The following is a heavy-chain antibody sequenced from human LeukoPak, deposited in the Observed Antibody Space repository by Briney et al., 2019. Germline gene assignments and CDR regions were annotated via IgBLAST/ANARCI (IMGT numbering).Heavy chain of an antibody. CDR1: GGSISSSSYY. D-gene: IGHD6-19*01. CDR2: IYYSGST. J-gene: IGHJ4*02. V-gene: IGHV4-39*07. Sequence: SETLSLTCTVSGGSISSSSYYWGWIRQPPGKGLEWIGSIYYSGSTYYNPSLKSRVTISVDTSKNQFSLKLSSVTAADTAVYYCASKPSSSGWYGVDYWGQGTLVTVSS. CDR3: ASKPSSSGWYGVDY.